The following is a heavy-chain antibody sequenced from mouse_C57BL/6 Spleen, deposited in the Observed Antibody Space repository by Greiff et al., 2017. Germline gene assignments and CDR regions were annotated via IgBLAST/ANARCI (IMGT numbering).Heavy chain of an antibody. V-gene: IGHV5-9-1*02. CDR2: ISSGGDYI. CDR3: TRVYDGYYVGYFDY. D-gene: IGHD2-3*01. CDR1: GFTFSSYA. J-gene: IGHJ2*01. Sequence: EVKVVESGEGLVKPGGSLKLSCAASGFTFSSYAMSWVRQTPEKRLEWVAYISSGGDYIYYADTVKGRFTISRDNARNTLYLQMSSLKSEDTAMYYCTRVYDGYYVGYFDYWGQGTTLTVSS.